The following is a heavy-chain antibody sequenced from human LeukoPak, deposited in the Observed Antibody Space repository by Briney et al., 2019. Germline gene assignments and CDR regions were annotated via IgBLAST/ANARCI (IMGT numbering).Heavy chain of an antibody. CDR1: GYTFTAFW. V-gene: IGHV5-51*01. CDR2: IYPGDSDT. CDR3: AMAAAGTFDY. Sequence: GESLKISCKASGYTFTAFWIGWIRQVPGKGLEWMGNIYPGDSDTRYSPSFQGQVTISADKSISTTYLQWSSLKASDTAMYYCAMAAAGTFDYWGQGTLVTVSS. D-gene: IGHD6-13*01. J-gene: IGHJ4*02.